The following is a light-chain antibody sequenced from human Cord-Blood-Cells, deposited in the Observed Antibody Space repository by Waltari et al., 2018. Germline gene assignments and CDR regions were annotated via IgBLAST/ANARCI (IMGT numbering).Light chain of an antibody. CDR3: QQYGSSRT. CDR2: GAS. V-gene: IGKV3-20*01. CDR1: QSVSSSY. Sequence: EIVLTQSPGTLSLSPGERATLSCRASQSVSSSYLACYKQKPGQAPRLLIYGASSRATGIPDRFSGSGSGTDFTLTISRLEPEDFAVYYCQQYGSSRTFGQGTKVEIK. J-gene: IGKJ1*01.